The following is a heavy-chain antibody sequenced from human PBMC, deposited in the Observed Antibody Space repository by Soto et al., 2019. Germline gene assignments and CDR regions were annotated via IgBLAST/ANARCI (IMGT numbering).Heavy chain of an antibody. CDR3: AKDLRAAAGKRWFDP. J-gene: IGHJ5*02. D-gene: IGHD6-13*01. V-gene: IGHV3-23*01. CDR1: GFTFSSYA. CDR2: ISGSGGST. Sequence: XXSLRLCYAASGFTFSSYAMRWVLQAPGKGLEWVSAISGSGGSTYYADSVKGRLTISRDNSKNTLYLQMNSLRAEDTAVYYCAKDLRAAAGKRWFDPWGQGTLVTVSS.